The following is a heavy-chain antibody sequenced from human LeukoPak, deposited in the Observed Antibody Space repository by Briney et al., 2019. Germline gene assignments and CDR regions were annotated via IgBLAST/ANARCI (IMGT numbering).Heavy chain of an antibody. J-gene: IGHJ4*02. CDR2: IYPGDSDT. CDR1: GSRFTTYW. Sequence: GESLNISCKGSGSRFTTYWIGWARQMPGKGLEWMGIIYPGDSDTRCSPSFQGQVTISADKSISTAYLQWSSLKASDTAMYHCARQCDILTAPGYWGQGTLVTVSS. D-gene: IGHD3-9*01. V-gene: IGHV5-51*01. CDR3: ARQCDILTAPGY.